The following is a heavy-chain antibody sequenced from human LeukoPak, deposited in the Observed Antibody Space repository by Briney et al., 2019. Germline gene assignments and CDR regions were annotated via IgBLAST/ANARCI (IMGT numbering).Heavy chain of an antibody. CDR1: GLTFSSYA. CDR3: AKVGFSEMEWLLYSDH. D-gene: IGHD3-3*01. J-gene: IGHJ4*02. CDR2: ISGSSGHT. V-gene: IGHV3-23*01. Sequence: GGSLGLSCAASGLTFSSYAMSWVSQAPGKGLEWVSAISGSSGHTYYADSVKGRFTISRDNSKNTLYLQMNSLRAEDTAVYYCAKVGFSEMEWLLYSDHWGQGTLVTVSS.